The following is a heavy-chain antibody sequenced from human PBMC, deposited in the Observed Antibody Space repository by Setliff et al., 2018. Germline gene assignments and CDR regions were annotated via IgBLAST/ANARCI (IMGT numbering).Heavy chain of an antibody. CDR3: AREGVDTRSSTDYRYYMDV. V-gene: IGHV1-46*01. Sequence: GASVKVSCKASGYTFTNHYMHWVRQAPGQGLEWMGMINPGGGSTTYAQKFQGRVTMTKDTSTTTVYMELRSLRTEDTAVYYCAREGVDTRSSTDYRYYMDVWGKGTTGTSP. CDR2: INPGGGST. J-gene: IGHJ6*03. CDR1: GYTFTNHY. D-gene: IGHD5-18*01.